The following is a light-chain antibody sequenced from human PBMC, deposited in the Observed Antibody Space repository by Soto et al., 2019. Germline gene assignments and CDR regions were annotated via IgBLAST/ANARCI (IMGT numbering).Light chain of an antibody. CDR3: QQYNKWPPLT. V-gene: IGKV3D-15*01. Sequence: EFVLTQSPGTLSLSPGERATLSCRASQTVRNNYLAWYQQKPGQAPRLLIYDASSRATGIPDRFSGGGSGTEFTLTISNLQSDDFAVYFCQQYNKWPPLTFGGGTKVDIK. CDR1: QTVRNN. J-gene: IGKJ4*01. CDR2: DAS.